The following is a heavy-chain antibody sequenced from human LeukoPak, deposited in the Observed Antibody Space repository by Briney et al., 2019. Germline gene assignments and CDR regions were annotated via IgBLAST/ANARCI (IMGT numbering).Heavy chain of an antibody. Sequence: SGPALVKPTRTLTLTCTFSGFSLSTSGMRVSWIRQPPGKALEWLARIDWDDDKFYSTSLKTRLTISKDTSKNQVVLTMTNMDPVDTATYYCARTPYCGGDCYVDYWGQGTLVTVSS. CDR2: IDWDDDK. CDR1: GFSLSTSGMR. J-gene: IGHJ4*02. V-gene: IGHV2-70*04. D-gene: IGHD2-21*02. CDR3: ARTPYCGGDCYVDY.